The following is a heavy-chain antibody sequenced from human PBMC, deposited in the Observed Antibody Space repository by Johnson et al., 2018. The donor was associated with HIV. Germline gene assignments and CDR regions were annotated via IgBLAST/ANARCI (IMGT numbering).Heavy chain of an antibody. D-gene: IGHD6-6*01. CDR3: AREGSKEQLVPLDAFDI. Sequence: VQLEESGGGVVQPGRSLRLSCAASGFNFRTYAMHWVRQAPGKGLEWVAVISYDGSNKYYADSVKGRFTISRDNSKNTLYLQMNSLRAEDTAVYYCAREGSKEQLVPLDAFDIWGQATMVTVSS. J-gene: IGHJ3*02. CDR2: ISYDGSNK. V-gene: IGHV3-30*04. CDR1: GFNFRTYA.